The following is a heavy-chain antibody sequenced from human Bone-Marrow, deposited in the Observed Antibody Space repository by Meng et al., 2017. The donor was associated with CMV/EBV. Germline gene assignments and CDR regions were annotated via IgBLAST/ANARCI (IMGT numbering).Heavy chain of an antibody. Sequence: GGSLRLSCAASGFTFSSYSMNWVRQAPGKGLEWVPSISSSSSYIYYADSVKGRFTISRDNAKNPLYLQMNSLRAEDTAVYYCARTVDGTGSAGFDTWGQGTLVTVSS. CDR2: ISSSSSYI. V-gene: IGHV3-21*01. CDR1: GFTFSSYS. D-gene: IGHD6-19*01. J-gene: IGHJ5*02. CDR3: ARTVDGTGSAGFDT.